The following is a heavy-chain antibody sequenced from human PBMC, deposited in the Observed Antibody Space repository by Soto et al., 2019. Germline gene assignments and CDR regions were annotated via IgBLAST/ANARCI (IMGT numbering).Heavy chain of an antibody. D-gene: IGHD5-12*01. CDR2: IIPILGIA. CDR3: ANSPDKVATIDWFDP. CDR1: GGTFSSYT. J-gene: IGHJ5*02. V-gene: IGHV1-69*02. Sequence: QVQLVQSGAEVKKPGSSVKVSCKASGGTFSSYTISWVRQAPGQGLEWMGRIIPILGIANHAQKFQGRVTITADHSTSTAYMELSSLRYEDTAVDYCANSPDKVATIDWFDPWGQGTRVTVSS.